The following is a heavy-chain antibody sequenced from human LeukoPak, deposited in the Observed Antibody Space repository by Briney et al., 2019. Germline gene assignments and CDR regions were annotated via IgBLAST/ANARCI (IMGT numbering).Heavy chain of an antibody. Sequence: ASVKVSCKASGGTFSSYAISWVRQAPGQGLEWMGGIIPIFGTANYAQKFQGRVTITADKSTSTAYMELSSLRSKDTAVYYCARAPYYYDSSGYYYFAFDIWGQGTMVTVSS. D-gene: IGHD3-22*01. CDR2: IIPIFGTA. V-gene: IGHV1-69*06. J-gene: IGHJ3*02. CDR3: ARAPYYYDSSGYYYFAFDI. CDR1: GGTFSSYA.